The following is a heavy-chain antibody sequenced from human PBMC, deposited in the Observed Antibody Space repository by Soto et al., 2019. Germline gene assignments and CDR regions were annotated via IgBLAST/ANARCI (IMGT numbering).Heavy chain of an antibody. CDR3: ASSEFH. D-gene: IGHD2-21*01. J-gene: IGHJ4*02. V-gene: IGHV4-39*01. CDR2: IYYSGST. Sequence: PSETLSLTCTVSGGSISSSTYYWGWIRQPPGKGLEWIGTIYYSGSTYYNPSPKSRVTISVDTSKNQFSLKLSSVTAADTAVYYCASSEFHWGQGTLVTVSS. CDR1: GGSISSSTYY.